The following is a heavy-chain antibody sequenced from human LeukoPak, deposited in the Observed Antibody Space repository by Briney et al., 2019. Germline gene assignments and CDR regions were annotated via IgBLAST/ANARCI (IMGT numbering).Heavy chain of an antibody. J-gene: IGHJ5*02. D-gene: IGHD6-19*01. CDR2: IKKDGSEK. Sequence: GGSLRLSCAASGFTFSSYWMSWVRQAPGKGLEWVANIKKDGSEKKYVYSVKGRFTISRDNAENSLYLQMNSLRAEDTAVYYCAREGGSGWYSDWFDPWGQGTLVTVSS. CDR1: GFTFSSYW. CDR3: AREGGSGWYSDWFDP. V-gene: IGHV3-7*01.